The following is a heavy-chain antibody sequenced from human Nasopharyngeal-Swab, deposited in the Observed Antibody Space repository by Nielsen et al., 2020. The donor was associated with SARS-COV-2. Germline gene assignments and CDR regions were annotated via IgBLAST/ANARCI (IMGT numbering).Heavy chain of an antibody. Sequence: GGSLSLSCAASGFVFSIYGMNWVRHAPGKGLEWVSSISSRSSNIYYADSVKGRFTISRDNAKNSLYLQMNSLRVEDTAVYYCARDIGGGRYGSDYWGQGTLVTVSS. CDR2: ISSRSSNI. V-gene: IGHV3-21*01. CDR1: GFVFSIYG. D-gene: IGHD3-16*01. J-gene: IGHJ4*02. CDR3: ARDIGGGRYGSDY.